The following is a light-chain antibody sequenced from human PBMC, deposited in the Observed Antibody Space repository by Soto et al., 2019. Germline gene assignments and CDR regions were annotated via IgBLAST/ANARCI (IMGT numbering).Light chain of an antibody. CDR2: EVS. CDR1: SSDVGSYNL. Sequence: QSALTQAASVSGSPGQSITISCTGTSSDVGSYNLVSWYQQHPGKAPKLMIYEVSKRPSGLSNRFSGSKSGNTASLTISGLQAEEETDYYCCSYAGSRTPLIFGTGTKVTVL. CDR3: CSYAGSRTPLI. V-gene: IGLV2-23*02. J-gene: IGLJ1*01.